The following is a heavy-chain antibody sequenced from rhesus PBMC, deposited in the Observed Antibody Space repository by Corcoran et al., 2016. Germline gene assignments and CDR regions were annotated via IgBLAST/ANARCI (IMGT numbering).Heavy chain of an antibody. CDR2: IFGDNAHT. CDR3: ARDIGLIDY. D-gene: IGHD1-1-1*01. Sequence: QVQLQESDPGLVRPSETLSLTCAVSGGSISGPYYWNWVRQSPGKGLEWIGNIFGDNAHTFYVPHLKSRVPISKDTSNNQFSLKLTSVTAADTAVYFCARDIGLIDYWGQGVLVTVSS. J-gene: IGHJ4*01. V-gene: IGHV4S9*01. CDR1: GGSISGPYY.